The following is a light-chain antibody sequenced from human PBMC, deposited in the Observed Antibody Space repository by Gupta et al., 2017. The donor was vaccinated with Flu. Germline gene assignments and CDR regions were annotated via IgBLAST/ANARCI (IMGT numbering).Light chain of an antibody. J-gene: IGKJ1*01. Sequence: PDFQSVTPKEKVTITCRASQNIGTSLNWYQQKPEQSPKLLIKYASQYGSGVPSRFSGSGSGTDFTLTIKNLEAEDAATYYCQQSSNLPWTFGQGTKVDIK. V-gene: IGKV6-21*01. CDR1: QNIGTS. CDR2: YAS. CDR3: QQSSNLPWT.